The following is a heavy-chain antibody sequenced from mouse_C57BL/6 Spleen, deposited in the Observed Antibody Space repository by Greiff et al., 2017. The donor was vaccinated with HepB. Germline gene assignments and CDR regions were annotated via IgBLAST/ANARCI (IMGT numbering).Heavy chain of an antibody. Sequence: EVKLMESGEGLVKPGGSLKLSCAASGFTFSSYAMSWVRQTPEKRLEWVAYISSGGDYIYYADTVKGRFTISRDNARNTLYLQMSSLKSEDTAMYYCTREGATGNYAMDYWGQGTSVTVSS. D-gene: IGHD4-1*02. CDR1: GFTFSSYA. J-gene: IGHJ4*01. CDR2: ISSGGDYI. V-gene: IGHV5-9-1*02. CDR3: TREGATGNYAMDY.